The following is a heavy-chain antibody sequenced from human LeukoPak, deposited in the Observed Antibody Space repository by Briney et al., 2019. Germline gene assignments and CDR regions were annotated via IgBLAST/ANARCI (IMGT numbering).Heavy chain of an antibody. CDR2: FDPEDGET. V-gene: IGHV1-24*01. Sequence: GASVKVSCKVSGYTLTELSMHWVRQAPGKGLEWMGGFDPEDGETIYAQKFQGRVTMTEDTSTDTAYMELSSLRSEDTAVYYCATGPYGSGSYYFDDWGQGTLVTVSS. CDR1: GYTLTELS. J-gene: IGHJ4*02. D-gene: IGHD3-10*01. CDR3: ATGPYGSGSYYFDD.